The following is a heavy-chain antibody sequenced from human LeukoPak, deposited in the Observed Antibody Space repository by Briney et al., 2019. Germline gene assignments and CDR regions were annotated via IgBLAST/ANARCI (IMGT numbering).Heavy chain of an antibody. CDR2: ISYDGSNK. Sequence: GGSLRLSCAASGFTFSSYAMHWVRQAPGKGLEWVAVISYDGSNKYYADSEKGRFTISRDNSKNTLYLQMNSLRAEDTAIYYCARGLSGVVIMYYFDFWGQGNLVTVSS. V-gene: IGHV3-30*01. CDR3: ARGLSGVVIMYYFDF. CDR1: GFTFSSYA. J-gene: IGHJ4*02. D-gene: IGHD3-3*01.